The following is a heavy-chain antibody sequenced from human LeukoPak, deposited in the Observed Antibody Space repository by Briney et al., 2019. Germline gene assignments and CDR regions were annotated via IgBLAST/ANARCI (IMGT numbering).Heavy chain of an antibody. J-gene: IGHJ4*02. Sequence: SETLSLTCTVSGGSISSYYWSWIRQPPGKGLEWIGYIYYSGSTNYNPSLKSRVTISVDTSKNQFSLKLSSVTAADTAVYYCANRGIYGYFNYWGQGTLVTVSS. CDR1: GGSISSYY. CDR3: ANRGIYGYFNY. V-gene: IGHV4-59*08. CDR2: IYYSGST. D-gene: IGHD3-10*01.